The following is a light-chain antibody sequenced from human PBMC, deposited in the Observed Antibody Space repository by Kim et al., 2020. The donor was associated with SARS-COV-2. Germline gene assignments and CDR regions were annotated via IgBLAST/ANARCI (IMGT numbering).Light chain of an antibody. CDR3: NSRDISGNHYV. V-gene: IGLV3-19*01. Sequence: SSELTQDPAVSVALGQTVRITCQGDSLRRYYASWYQQKPGQAPVLVIYGKNNRPSGIPDRFSGSSSGNTASLTITGTQAEDEADYYCNSRDISGNHYVF. CDR2: GKN. CDR1: SLRRYY. J-gene: IGLJ1*01.